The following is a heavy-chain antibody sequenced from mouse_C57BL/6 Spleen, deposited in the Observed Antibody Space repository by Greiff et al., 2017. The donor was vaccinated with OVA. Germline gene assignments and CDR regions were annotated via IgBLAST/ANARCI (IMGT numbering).Heavy chain of an antibody. CDR2: ISSGGSYT. CDR3: ARPIDSSGSFAY. J-gene: IGHJ3*01. D-gene: IGHD3-2*02. V-gene: IGHV5-6*01. CDR1: GFTFSSYG. Sequence: EVHLVESGGDLVKPGGSLKLSCAASGFTFSSYGMSWVRQTPDKRLEWVATISSGGSYTYYPDSVKGRFTISRDNAKNTLYLQMSSLKSEDTAMYYCARPIDSSGSFAYWGQGTLVTVSA.